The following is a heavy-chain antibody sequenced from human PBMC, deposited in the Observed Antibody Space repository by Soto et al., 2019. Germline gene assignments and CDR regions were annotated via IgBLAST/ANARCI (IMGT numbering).Heavy chain of an antibody. J-gene: IGHJ4*02. V-gene: IGHV2-5*02. D-gene: IGHD6-19*01. CDR3: AHRQLYNGAWDRGVSDY. Sequence: SGPTLVNPTQTLTLTCSFSGFSLTTRVVGVGWIRQPPGKALEWLAFIYWDDDKRYSPSLKSRLTITKDTSKKQVVLTMTNMDPVDTATYYCAHRQLYNGAWDRGVSDYWGQGTLVTVSS. CDR2: IYWDDDK. CDR1: GFSLTTRVVG.